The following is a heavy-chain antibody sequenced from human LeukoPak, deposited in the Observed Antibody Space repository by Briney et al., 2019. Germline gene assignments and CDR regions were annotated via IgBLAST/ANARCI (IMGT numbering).Heavy chain of an antibody. V-gene: IGHV4-4*02. Sequence: SETLSLTCAVSGGSISSSNWWNWVRQPPGKGLEWIGEIYHSGSTNYNPSLKSRVTISVDTYKNQFSLKLSSVTAADTAVYYCARVRGLRYFDWLSDAFDIWGQGTMVTVSS. D-gene: IGHD3-9*01. J-gene: IGHJ3*02. CDR3: ARVRGLRYFDWLSDAFDI. CDR1: GGSISSSNW. CDR2: IYHSGST.